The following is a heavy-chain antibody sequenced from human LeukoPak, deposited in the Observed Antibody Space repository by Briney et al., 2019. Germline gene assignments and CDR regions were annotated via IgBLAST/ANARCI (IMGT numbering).Heavy chain of an antibody. Sequence: SETLSLTCTVSGGSISSYYWSWIRQPPGKGLEWIGYTYYSGSTNYNPSLKSRVTISVDTSKNQFSLKLSSVTAADTAVFYCARGSREVGPKYHFDYWGQGTLVTVSS. CDR2: TYYSGST. CDR1: GGSISSYY. CDR3: ARGSREVGPKYHFDY. J-gene: IGHJ4*02. V-gene: IGHV4-59*08. D-gene: IGHD1-26*01.